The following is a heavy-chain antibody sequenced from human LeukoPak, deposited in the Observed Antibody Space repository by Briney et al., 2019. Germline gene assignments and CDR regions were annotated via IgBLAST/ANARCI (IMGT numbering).Heavy chain of an antibody. J-gene: IGHJ3*02. V-gene: IGHV3-21*01. Sequence: GGSLRLSCAASGFTFSSYSMNWVRQAPGKGLEWVSSISSSSSYIYYADSVKGRFTISRDNAKNSLYLQLNSLRAEDTAVYYCARIEGLERRFDAFDIWGQGTMVTVSS. CDR2: ISSSSSYI. CDR3: ARIEGLERRFDAFDI. D-gene: IGHD1-1*01. CDR1: GFTFSSYS.